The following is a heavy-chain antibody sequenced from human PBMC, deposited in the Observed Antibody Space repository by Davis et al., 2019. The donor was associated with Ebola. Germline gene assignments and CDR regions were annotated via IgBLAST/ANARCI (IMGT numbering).Heavy chain of an antibody. Sequence: MPSETLSLTCTVSGGSISNYYWSWIRQPPGKGLEWIGYIYYSGSTNYNPSLKSRVTITVDTSKNQFSLKLSSVTAADTAVYYCARGDYYYDSSGYYRNDAFDIWGQGTMVTVSS. V-gene: IGHV4-59*01. J-gene: IGHJ3*02. CDR1: GGSISNYY. CDR3: ARGDYYYDSSGYYRNDAFDI. D-gene: IGHD3-22*01. CDR2: IYYSGST.